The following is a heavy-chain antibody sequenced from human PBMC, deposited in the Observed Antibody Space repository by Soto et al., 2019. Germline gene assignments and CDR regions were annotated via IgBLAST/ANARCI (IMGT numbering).Heavy chain of an antibody. CDR2: ISGAGGST. D-gene: IGHD6-19*01. CDR3: AKGNWGHVAAFHFDW. J-gene: IGHJ4*02. V-gene: IGHV3-23*01. CDR1: GFTFGSGP. Sequence: EVQLLESGGGLVQPGGSLSLPFAAPGFTFGSGPMSWVRRAPGKGWGGVSSISGAGGSTSYAASVKGRFTVSRDNSKNTLDLHMNNLRADDTAVYYCAKGNWGHVAAFHFDWWGQGTLVTVSS.